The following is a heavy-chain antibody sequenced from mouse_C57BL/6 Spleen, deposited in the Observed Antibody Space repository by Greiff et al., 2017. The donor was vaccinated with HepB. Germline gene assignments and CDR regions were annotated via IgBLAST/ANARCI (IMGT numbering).Heavy chain of an antibody. CDR3: ARGPPITTVVDYFDY. D-gene: IGHD1-1*01. V-gene: IGHV1-42*01. Sequence: VQLKESGPELVKPGASVKISCKASGYSFTGYYMNWVKQSPEKSLEWIGEINPSTGGTTYNQKFKAKATLTVDKSSSTAYMQLKSLTSEDSAVYYCARGPPITTVVDYFDYWGQGTTLTVSS. CDR2: INPSTGGT. J-gene: IGHJ2*01. CDR1: GYSFTGYY.